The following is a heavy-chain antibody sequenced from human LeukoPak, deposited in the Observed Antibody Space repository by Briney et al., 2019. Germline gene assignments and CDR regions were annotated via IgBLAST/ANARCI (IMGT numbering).Heavy chain of an antibody. Sequence: GGSLRLSCAASGFTFSSYSLNWVRQVPGKGLEWVSFINSSSITIYYADSVKGRFTISRDNAEKSLYLQMNSLRAEDTAVYYCARDRGGSYSAIDYWGQGTLVTVSS. CDR2: INSSSITI. V-gene: IGHV3-48*04. CDR3: ARDRGGSYSAIDY. J-gene: IGHJ4*02. CDR1: GFTFSSYS. D-gene: IGHD2-15*01.